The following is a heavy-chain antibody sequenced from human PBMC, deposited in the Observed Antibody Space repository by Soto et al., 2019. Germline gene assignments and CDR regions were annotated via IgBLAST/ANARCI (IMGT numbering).Heavy chain of an antibody. D-gene: IGHD2-2*01. V-gene: IGHV3-7*01. Sequence: GGSLRLSCAASGFTFSSYWMSWVRQAPGKGLGWVANIKQDGSEKYYVDSVKGRFTISRDNAKNSLYLQMNSLRAEDTAVYYCARAHSDIVVVPAARDDAFDIWGQGTMVTVSS. CDR2: IKQDGSEK. CDR3: ARAHSDIVVVPAARDDAFDI. J-gene: IGHJ3*02. CDR1: GFTFSSYW.